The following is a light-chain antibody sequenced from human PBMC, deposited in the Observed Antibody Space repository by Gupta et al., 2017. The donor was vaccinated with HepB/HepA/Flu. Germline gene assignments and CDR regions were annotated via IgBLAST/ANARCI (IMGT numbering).Light chain of an antibody. Sequence: QSVVTQPPSASGTPGQRVTISCSGSNSNIGSNYVCWYQQLPGSAPTLLIYRNNQRPSGVPDRFSGSKSDTSASLAISGLRAQDEAVYYCAAWDDSLNAWVFGGGTILTVL. CDR2: RNN. CDR3: AAWDDSLNAWV. V-gene: IGLV1-47*01. CDR1: NSNIGSNY. J-gene: IGLJ3*02.